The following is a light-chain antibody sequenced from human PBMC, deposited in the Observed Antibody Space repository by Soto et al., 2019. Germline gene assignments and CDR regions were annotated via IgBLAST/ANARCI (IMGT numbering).Light chain of an antibody. V-gene: IGKV1-39*01. J-gene: IGKJ1*01. CDR3: QQTYSTLWT. CDR1: QNINSH. CDR2: AAS. Sequence: DIPMTQSPSSLSASVGDRVTITCRASQNINSHLHWYQQKPGKAPNLLIYAASSLDSGVSSRFSGSGSGTDFTLTISSLQPEDFAAYFCQQTYSTLWTFGQGTKVEIK.